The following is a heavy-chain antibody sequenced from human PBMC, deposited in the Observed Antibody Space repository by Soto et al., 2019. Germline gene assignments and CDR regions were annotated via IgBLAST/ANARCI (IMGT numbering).Heavy chain of an antibody. J-gene: IGHJ4*02. CDR1: GFTFSSCG. V-gene: IGHV3-7*01. Sequence: EVQLVESGGGLVQPGGSLRLSCEASGFTFSSCGMSWVRQAPGKGLEWVANIKEDGSEKHYVDSVEGRFTISRDNAKNSLYLQMNSLRAEDTAVYYCARYKNLDSWGQGTLVTVSS. D-gene: IGHD1-1*01. CDR3: ARYKNLDS. CDR2: IKEDGSEK.